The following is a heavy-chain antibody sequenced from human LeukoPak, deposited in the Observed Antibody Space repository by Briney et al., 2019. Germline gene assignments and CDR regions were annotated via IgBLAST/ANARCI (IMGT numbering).Heavy chain of an antibody. V-gene: IGHV4-39*01. Sequence: SETLSLTCPVSGDSITSSSSYWGWIRQAGGKGVEWIGTIYYSGTTYYNPSLKSRVTISVDAAKNLFSLMLTSVTAADTAVYYCARLVPPGGGDCTGSNCHTVYYFDYWGQGTLVTVSS. CDR1: GDSITSSSSY. J-gene: IGHJ4*02. CDR3: ARLVPPGGGDCTGSNCHTVYYFDY. D-gene: IGHD2-15*01. CDR2: IYYSGTT.